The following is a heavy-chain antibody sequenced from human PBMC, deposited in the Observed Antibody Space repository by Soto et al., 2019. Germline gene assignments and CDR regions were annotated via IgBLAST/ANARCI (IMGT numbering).Heavy chain of an antibody. CDR3: ARDQSYSSSSL. J-gene: IGHJ4*02. D-gene: IGHD6-6*01. V-gene: IGHV3-66*01. CDR1: GFTVSSNY. CDR2: IYSGGST. Sequence: GGSLRLSCAASGFTVSSNYMSWVRQAPGKGLEWVSVIYSGGSTYYADSVKGRSTISRDNSKNTLYLQMNSLRAEDTAVYYCARDQSYSSSSLWGQGTLVTVSS.